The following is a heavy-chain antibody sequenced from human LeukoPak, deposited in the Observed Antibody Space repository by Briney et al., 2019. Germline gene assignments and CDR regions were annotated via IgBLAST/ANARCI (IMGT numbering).Heavy chain of an antibody. V-gene: IGHV7-4-1*02. CDR3: ARVIRQLLVVWFDP. CDR2: INTNTGNP. Sequence: ASVKVSCKASGYTFNNYGISWVRQARGQGLEWMGWINTNTGNPTFAQGFTGRFVFSLDTSVSTAYLQITGLKAEDTAVYYCARVIRQLLVVWFDPWGQGTLVTVSS. D-gene: IGHD2-8*02. CDR1: GYTFNNYG. J-gene: IGHJ5*02.